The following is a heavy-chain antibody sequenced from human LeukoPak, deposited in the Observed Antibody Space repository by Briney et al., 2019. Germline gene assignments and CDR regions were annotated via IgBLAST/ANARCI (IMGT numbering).Heavy chain of an antibody. J-gene: IGHJ4*02. D-gene: IGHD3-22*01. CDR1: GYTLTELS. Sequence: ASVKVSCRVSGYTLTELSMHWVRQAPGKGLEWMGGFDPEDGETIYAQKFQGRVTMTEDTSTDTAYMELSSLRSEDTAVYYCATLPPRDYYDSSGRVYWGQGTLVTVSS. CDR3: ATLPPRDYYDSSGRVY. V-gene: IGHV1-24*01. CDR2: FDPEDGET.